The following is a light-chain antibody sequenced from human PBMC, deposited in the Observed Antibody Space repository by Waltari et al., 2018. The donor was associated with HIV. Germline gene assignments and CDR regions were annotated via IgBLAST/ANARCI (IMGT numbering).Light chain of an antibody. V-gene: IGKV1-9*01. Sequence: DIQLTQSPSFLSASVGDRVTITCRASQGISSYLAWYQQKPGKVPKLLIYAASTLQSGVPSRFSGSGSGTEFTLTISSLQPEDFATYYCQQLNSYLPYTFGQGTKLEIK. CDR2: AAS. J-gene: IGKJ2*01. CDR3: QQLNSYLPYT. CDR1: QGISSY.